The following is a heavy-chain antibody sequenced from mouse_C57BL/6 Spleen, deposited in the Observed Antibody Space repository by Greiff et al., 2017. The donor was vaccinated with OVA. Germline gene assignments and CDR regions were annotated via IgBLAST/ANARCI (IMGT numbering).Heavy chain of an antibody. V-gene: IGHV1-50*01. CDR2: IDPSDSYT. Sequence: QVQLQQPGAELVKPGASVKLSCKASGYTFTSYWMQWVKQRPGQGLEWIGEIDPSDSYTNYNQKFKGKATLTVDTSSSTAYMQLSSLTSEDSAVYYCAIGDYDEGYFDYWGQGTTLTVSS. J-gene: IGHJ2*01. D-gene: IGHD2-4*01. CDR3: AIGDYDEGYFDY. CDR1: GYTFTSYW.